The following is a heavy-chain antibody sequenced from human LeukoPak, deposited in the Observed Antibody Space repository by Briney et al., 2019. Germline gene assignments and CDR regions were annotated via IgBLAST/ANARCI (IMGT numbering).Heavy chain of an antibody. V-gene: IGHV3-49*03. CDR1: GFTFSSYA. CDR3: ARGRYCSGGSCYGAR. Sequence: GGSLRLSCAASGFTFSSYAMSWFRQAPGKGLEWVGFIRSKAYGETAEYAASVKGRFTISRDDSKSIAYLQMNSLETEDTAVYFCARGRYCSGGSCYGARWGQGTLVTVSS. CDR2: IRSKAYGETA. D-gene: IGHD2-15*01. J-gene: IGHJ4*02.